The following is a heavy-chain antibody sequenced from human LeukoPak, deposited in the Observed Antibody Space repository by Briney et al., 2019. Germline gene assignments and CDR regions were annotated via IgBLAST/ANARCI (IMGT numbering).Heavy chain of an antibody. CDR3: ARSGELYFHLDY. CDR2: INAGTGNG. Sequence: ASVKVSCKTSGYTFTSYAIHWVRQAPGQRIEWMGWINAGTGNGENSPDFQGRITITRDTSASTAYMELTSLRSDDTAMYYCARSGELYFHLDYWGQGSLVSVSS. V-gene: IGHV1-3*01. D-gene: IGHD3-10*01. CDR1: GYTFTSYA. J-gene: IGHJ4*02.